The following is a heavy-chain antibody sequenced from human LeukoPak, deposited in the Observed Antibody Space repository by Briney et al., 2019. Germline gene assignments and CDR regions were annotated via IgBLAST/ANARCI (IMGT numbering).Heavy chain of an antibody. CDR2: IWYDGSNK. J-gene: IGHJ6*02. V-gene: IGHV3-33*01. D-gene: IGHD2-21*01. CDR1: GFTFSSYG. Sequence: GGSLRLSCAASGFTFSSYGMHWVRQAPGKGLEWVAVIWYDGSNKYYADSVKGRFTISRDNSKNTLYLQMNSLRAEDTAVYYCARGAKPGVWYGKDVWGQGTTVTVSS. CDR3: ARGAKPGVWYGKDV.